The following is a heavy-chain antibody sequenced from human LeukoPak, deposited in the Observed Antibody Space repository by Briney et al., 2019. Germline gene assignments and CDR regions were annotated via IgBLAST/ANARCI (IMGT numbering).Heavy chain of an antibody. V-gene: IGHV6-1*01. J-gene: IGHJ3*02. CDR2: TYYRSKWYN. Sequence: SQTLSLTCAISGDSVSSNSAAWNWIRQSPSRGREWLGRTYYRSKWYNDYAVSVKSRITINPDTSRNQFSLQLNSVTPEDTAVYYCARDSGRCSSTSCYGGFAFDIWGQGTMVTVSS. CDR1: GDSVSSNSAA. D-gene: IGHD2-2*01. CDR3: ARDSGRCSSTSCYGGFAFDI.